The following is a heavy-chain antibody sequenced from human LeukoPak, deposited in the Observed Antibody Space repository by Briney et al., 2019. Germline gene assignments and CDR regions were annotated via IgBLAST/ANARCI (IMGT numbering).Heavy chain of an antibody. Sequence: ASVKVSCKVSGYTFTDYYMHWVQQAPGKGLEWMGLVDPEDGETIYAEKFQGRVTITADTSTDTAYMELSSLRSEDTAVYYCATDRCSSTNCPVNWFDPWGQGTLVTVSS. V-gene: IGHV1-69-2*01. CDR1: GYTFTDYY. CDR3: ATDRCSSTNCPVNWFDP. J-gene: IGHJ5*02. D-gene: IGHD2-2*01. CDR2: VDPEDGET.